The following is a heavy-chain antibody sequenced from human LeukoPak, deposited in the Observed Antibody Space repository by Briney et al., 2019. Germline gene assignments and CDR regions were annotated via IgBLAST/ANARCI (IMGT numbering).Heavy chain of an antibody. Sequence: GSLRLSCAASGFTFSTYAMSWVRQPPGKGLEWIGEINHSGSTNYNPSLKSRVTISVDTSKNQFSLKLSSVTAADTAVYYCARSGYDGWFDPWGQGTLVTVSS. CDR1: GFTFSTYA. V-gene: IGHV4-34*08. CDR2: INHSGST. J-gene: IGHJ5*02. D-gene: IGHD5-12*01. CDR3: ARSGYDGWFDP.